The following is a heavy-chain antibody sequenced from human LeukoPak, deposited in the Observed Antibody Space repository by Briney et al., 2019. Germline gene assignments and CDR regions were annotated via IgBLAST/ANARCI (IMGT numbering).Heavy chain of an antibody. CDR1: GGSISSYY. D-gene: IGHD3-10*01. V-gene: IGHV4-59*01. CDR2: IYYSGST. Sequence: SETLSLTCTVSGGSISSYYWSWIRQPPGKGLEWIGYIYYSGSTNYNPSLKSRVTISVDTSKNQFSLKLSSVTAADTAVYYCARGYYGSGSQRWFDPWGQGTLVTVSS. CDR3: ARGYYGSGSQRWFDP. J-gene: IGHJ5*02.